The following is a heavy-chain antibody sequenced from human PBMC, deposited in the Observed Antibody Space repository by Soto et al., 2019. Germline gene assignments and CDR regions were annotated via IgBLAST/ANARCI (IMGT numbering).Heavy chain of an antibody. V-gene: IGHV4-59*01. J-gene: IGHJ5*02. D-gene: IGHD6-6*01. Sequence: PSETLSLTCTVSGGSISSYYWSWIRQPPGKGLEWIGYIYYSGSTNYNPSLKSRVTFLLFTFFIQFSLKLSSVTAADTAVYYCARDPSIAARMSWFDPWGQGTLVTVSS. CDR1: GGSISSYY. CDR2: IYYSGST. CDR3: ARDPSIAARMSWFDP.